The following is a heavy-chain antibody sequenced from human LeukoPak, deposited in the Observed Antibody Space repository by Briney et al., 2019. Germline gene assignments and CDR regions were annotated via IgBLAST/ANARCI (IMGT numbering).Heavy chain of an antibody. Sequence: ASVKVSCKASGYTFTDDYVHWVRQAPGQGLEWMGWINPNSGVTNYVQKFQGRVTMTRDMSISTAYMELSSLRSEDTAVYYCARGGPFVGGDAFDIWGQGTMVTVSS. CDR2: INPNSGVT. CDR3: ARGGPFVGGDAFDI. J-gene: IGHJ3*02. CDR1: GYTFTDDY. D-gene: IGHD1-26*01. V-gene: IGHV1-2*02.